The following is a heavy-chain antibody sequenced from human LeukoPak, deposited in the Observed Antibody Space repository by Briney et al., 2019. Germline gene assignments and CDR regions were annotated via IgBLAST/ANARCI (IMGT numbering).Heavy chain of an antibody. CDR2: IYYSGST. CDR1: GGSFSSYY. J-gene: IGHJ4*02. V-gene: IGHV4-39*07. CDR3: ARDRREGYYFDY. Sequence: SETLSLTCAVYGGSFSSYYWGWIRQPPGKGLEWIGSIYYSGSTYYNPSLKSRVTISVDTSKNQFSLKLSSVTAADTAVYYCARDRREGYYFDYWGQGTLVTVSS.